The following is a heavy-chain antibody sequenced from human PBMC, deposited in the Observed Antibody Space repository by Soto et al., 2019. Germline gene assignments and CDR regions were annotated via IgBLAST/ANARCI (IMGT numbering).Heavy chain of an antibody. Sequence: SSVKVSSRASGGTLSSYTISWVGQAPGQGLEWMGRIIPILGIANYAQKFQGRGTITADKSTSTSYMELSRLRSAAPAVYHCPGDRSTWPSCFDCWGQGPLVTVSS. CDR3: PGDRSTWPSCFDC. CDR2: IIPILGIA. D-gene: IGHD6-13*01. V-gene: IGHV1-69*02. CDR1: GGTLSSYT. J-gene: IGHJ5*01.